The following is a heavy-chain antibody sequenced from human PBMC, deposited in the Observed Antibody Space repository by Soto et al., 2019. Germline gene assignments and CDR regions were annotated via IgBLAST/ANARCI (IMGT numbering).Heavy chain of an antibody. CDR2: IIPIFGTA. V-gene: IGHV1-69*12. CDR1: GGTFSSYA. J-gene: IGHJ4*02. Sequence: QVQLVQSGAEVKKPGSSVKVSCKASGGTFSSYAISWVRQAPGQGLEWMGGIIPIFGTANYAQKFQGRVTITADESTSTAYMELSSLRSEDTAVYYCARVVGATTGDFGWGDYWGQGTLVTVSS. CDR3: ARVVGATTGDFGWGDY. D-gene: IGHD1-26*01.